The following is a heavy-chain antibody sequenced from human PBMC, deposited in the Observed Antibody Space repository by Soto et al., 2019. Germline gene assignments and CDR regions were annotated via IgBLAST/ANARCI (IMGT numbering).Heavy chain of an antibody. CDR3: ARLAYSSRGGQFFDY. CDR1: GDSISSGGYH. J-gene: IGHJ4*02. CDR2: IYYSGDT. V-gene: IGHV4-31*03. Sequence: QVQLQESGPGLVEPSQTLSLTCNVSGDSISSGGYHWSWIRQHPGKGLEWIVYIYYSGDTYYNPSLKSRVAISVHTSKKQFSLNLSSATAADTAVYYCARLAYSSRGGQFFDYWGQGVLATVSS. D-gene: IGHD6-13*01.